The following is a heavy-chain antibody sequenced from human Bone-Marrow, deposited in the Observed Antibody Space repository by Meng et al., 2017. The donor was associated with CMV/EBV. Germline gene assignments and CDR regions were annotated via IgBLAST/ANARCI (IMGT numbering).Heavy chain of an antibody. CDR3: ARGTTGYSSSWLYYYGMDV. D-gene: IGHD6-13*01. CDR2: IYYSGST. J-gene: IGHJ6*02. V-gene: IGHV4-59*01. CDR1: GGSISSYY. Sequence: SETLSLTCTVSGGSISSYYWSWIRQPPGKGLEWIGYIYYSGSTNYNPSLKSRVTISVDTSKNQFSLKLSSVTAADTAVNYCARGTTGYSSSWLYYYGMDVWGQGTTVTVSS.